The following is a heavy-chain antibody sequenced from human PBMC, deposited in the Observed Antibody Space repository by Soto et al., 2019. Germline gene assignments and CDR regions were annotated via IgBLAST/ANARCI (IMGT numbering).Heavy chain of an antibody. CDR3: ATDRRVRYYYYGMDV. CDR1: GFTFTSSA. V-gene: IGHV1-58*01. Sequence: SVKVSCKASGFTFTSSAVQWVRQARGQRLEWIGWIVVGSGNTNYAQKFQERVTITRDMSTSTAYMELSSLRSEDTAVYYCATDRRVRYYYYGMDVWGQGTTVTVSS. D-gene: IGHD2-21*01. CDR2: IVVGSGNT. J-gene: IGHJ6*02.